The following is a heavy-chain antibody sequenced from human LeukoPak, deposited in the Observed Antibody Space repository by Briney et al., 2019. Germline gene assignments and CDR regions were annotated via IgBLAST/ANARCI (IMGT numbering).Heavy chain of an antibody. J-gene: IGHJ4*02. Sequence: GGSLRLSCAASEFSVGSNYMTWVRQAPGKGLEWVSLIYSGGSTYYADSVKGRFTISRDNSKNTLYLQMNSLRAEDTAVYYCARGPSGDHNTGGQGTLVTVSS. CDR1: EFSVGSNY. V-gene: IGHV3-66*01. CDR2: IYSGGST. D-gene: IGHD5-12*01. CDR3: ARGPSGDHNT.